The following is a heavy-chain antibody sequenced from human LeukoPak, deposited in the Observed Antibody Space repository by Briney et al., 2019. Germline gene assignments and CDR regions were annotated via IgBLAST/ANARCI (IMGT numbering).Heavy chain of an antibody. CDR2: ISDIGGST. J-gene: IGHJ4*02. D-gene: IGHD6-19*01. Sequence: GGSLRLSCTASGFTFSSFAMSWVRQAPGKGLEWVSGISDIGGSTYYADSVKGRFTISRDNSKNTLYLQMSSLRVEDTAVYYCAKSGGSSSGWFDYWGQGTLVTVSS. CDR1: GFTFSSFA. V-gene: IGHV3-23*01. CDR3: AKSGGSSSGWFDY.